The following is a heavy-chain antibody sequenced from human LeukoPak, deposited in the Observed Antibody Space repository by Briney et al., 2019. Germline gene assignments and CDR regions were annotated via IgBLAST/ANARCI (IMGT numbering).Heavy chain of an antibody. Sequence: ASVKVSCKTSGYSFIDYYIHWVRQAPGQGLEWMGWINSNSADTNYAQNFQGRVTMTRDTSISTAYMELSSLRSEDTAVYYCASVRIAARSYYYYYMDVWGKGTTVTVSS. CDR3: ASVRIAARSYYYYYMDV. CDR1: GYSFIDYY. J-gene: IGHJ6*03. D-gene: IGHD6-6*01. V-gene: IGHV1-2*02. CDR2: INSNSADT.